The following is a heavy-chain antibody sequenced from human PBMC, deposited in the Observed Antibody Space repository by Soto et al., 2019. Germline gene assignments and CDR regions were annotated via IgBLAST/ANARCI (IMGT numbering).Heavy chain of an antibody. J-gene: IGHJ6*03. Sequence: GGSLRLSCAASGFTFSSYAMSWVRQAPGKGLEWVSAISGSGGSTYYADSVKGRFTISRDNSKNTLYLQMNSLRAEDTAVYYCAKLISGYVDWLLPTYYMDFWGKGTTVTVSS. CDR3: AKLISGYVDWLLPTYYMDF. V-gene: IGHV3-23*01. CDR1: GFTFSSYA. CDR2: ISGSGGST. D-gene: IGHD3-9*01.